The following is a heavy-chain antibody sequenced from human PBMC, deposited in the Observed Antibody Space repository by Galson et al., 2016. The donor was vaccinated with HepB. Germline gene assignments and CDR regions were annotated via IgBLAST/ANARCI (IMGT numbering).Heavy chain of an antibody. V-gene: IGHV3-21*01. CDR3: ARDYFCVGASCRGERGRFDY. CDR2: ISSDGVYT. D-gene: IGHD2-21*01. CDR1: GFTFRDFP. Sequence: SLRLSCAASGFTFRDFPMVWVCQAPGQGLEWVSSISSDGVYTYYADSLKGRFSISRDNAKNSLFLQMSSLRAEDTAMYYCARDYFCVGASCRGERGRFDYWGQGALVTVSS. J-gene: IGHJ4*02.